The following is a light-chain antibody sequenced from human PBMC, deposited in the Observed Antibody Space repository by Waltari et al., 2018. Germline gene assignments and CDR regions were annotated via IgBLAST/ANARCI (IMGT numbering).Light chain of an antibody. CDR1: QSVSSY. CDR3: QLQDT. V-gene: IGKV3-11*01. Sequence: EIVLTQSPATLSLSPGERATLSCRASQSVSSYLAWYQQKPGQAPRLLIYDASNRATGIPARFSGSGSGTDFTLTISSLEPEDFAVYYCQLQDTFGQGPSWRSN. J-gene: IGKJ2*01. CDR2: DAS.